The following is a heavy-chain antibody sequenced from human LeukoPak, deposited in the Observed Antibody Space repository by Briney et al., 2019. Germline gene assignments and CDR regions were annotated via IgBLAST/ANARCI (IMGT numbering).Heavy chain of an antibody. J-gene: IGHJ4*02. D-gene: IGHD4-17*01. CDR2: ISSSGSYI. V-gene: IGHV3-21*01. Sequence: PGGSLRLSCAASGFAFSDYSMNWARQAPGKGLEWVSSISSSGSYIYYADSVKGRFTISRDNAKNSLYLLMNSLRAEDTAVYYCARALRTVWGYYFDYWGQGTLVTVSS. CDR3: ARALRTVWGYYFDY. CDR1: GFAFSDYS.